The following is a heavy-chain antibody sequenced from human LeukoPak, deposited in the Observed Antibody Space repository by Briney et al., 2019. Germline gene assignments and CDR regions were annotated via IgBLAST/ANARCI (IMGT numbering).Heavy chain of an antibody. CDR1: GASVSGSPYY. D-gene: IGHD5-18*01. Sequence: SETLSLTCTVSGASVSGSPYYWGWIRQPPGKGLEWIGEINHSGSTNYNPSLKSRVTISVETSKNQFSLKLSSVTAADTAVYFCARVDTAMAKYYYYHYMDVWDKGTTVTVSS. CDR3: ARVDTAMAKYYYYHYMDV. J-gene: IGHJ6*03. CDR2: INHSGST. V-gene: IGHV4-39*07.